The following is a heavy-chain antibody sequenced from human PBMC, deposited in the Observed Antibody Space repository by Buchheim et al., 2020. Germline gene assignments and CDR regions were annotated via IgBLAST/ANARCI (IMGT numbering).Heavy chain of an antibody. CDR1: GFTFSSYA. D-gene: IGHD1-26*01. CDR3: AKYSGRYRLYYYYGMDV. CDR2: ISGSGGST. V-gene: IGHV3-23*01. Sequence: EVQLLESGGGLVQPGGSLRLSCAASGFTFSSYAMSWVRQAPGKGLEWVSAISGSGGSTYYADSVKGRFTISRDNSKNTLYLQMNSMRAEDTAVYYCAKYSGRYRLYYYYGMDVWGQGTT. J-gene: IGHJ6*02.